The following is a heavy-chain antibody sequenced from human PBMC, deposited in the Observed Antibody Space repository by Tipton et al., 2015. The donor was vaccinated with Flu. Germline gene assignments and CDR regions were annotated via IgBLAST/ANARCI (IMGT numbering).Heavy chain of an antibody. J-gene: IGHJ4*02. V-gene: IGHV3-74*01. D-gene: IGHD7-27*01. CDR2: INSDGSST. CDR3: ATLTGDDY. Sequence: SLRLSCAASGFTFSSYWMHWVRQAPGKGLVWVSRINSDGSSTSYADSVKGRFTISRDNTKKSLYLQLNSLRAEDTAIYYCATLTGDDYWGQGIMVTVSS. CDR1: GFTFSSYW.